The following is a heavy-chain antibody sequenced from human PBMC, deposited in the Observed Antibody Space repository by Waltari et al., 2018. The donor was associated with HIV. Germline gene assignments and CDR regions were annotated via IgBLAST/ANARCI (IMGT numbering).Heavy chain of an antibody. CDR1: GGSISSSSYY. J-gene: IGHJ3*02. CDR3: ARLFQETDAFDI. V-gene: IGHV4-39*01. Sequence: QLQLQESGPGLVKPSETLSLTCTVSGGSISSSSYYWGWIRQPPGKGLEWIGSIYYIGSTYYNPSLKSRVTISVDTSKNQFSLKLSSVTAADTAVYYCARLFQETDAFDIWGQGTMVTVSS. CDR2: IYYIGST.